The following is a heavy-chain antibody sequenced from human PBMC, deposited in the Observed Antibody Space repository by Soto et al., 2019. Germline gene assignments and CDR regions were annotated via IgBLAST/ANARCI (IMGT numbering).Heavy chain of an antibody. CDR2: IYYSGST. CDR1: GGSVSSGSYY. Sequence: SETLSLTCTVSGGSVSSGSYYWSWIRQPPGKGLEWIGYIYYSGSTNYNPSLKSRVTISVDTSKNQFSLKLSSVTAADTAVYYCARVFVDTAMVTYWFDPWGQGTLVTVSS. CDR3: ARVFVDTAMVTYWFDP. D-gene: IGHD5-18*01. V-gene: IGHV4-61*01. J-gene: IGHJ5*02.